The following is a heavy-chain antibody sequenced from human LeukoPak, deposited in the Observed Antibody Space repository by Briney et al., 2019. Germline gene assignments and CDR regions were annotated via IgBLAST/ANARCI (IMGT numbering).Heavy chain of an antibody. V-gene: IGHV3-23*01. CDR1: GFTFSSYA. D-gene: IGHD2-2*02. CDR3: AKGRTAYCSSTSCYTIDY. CDR2: ISGSGGST. Sequence: GGSLRLSCAAPGFTFSSYAMTRVRQAPGKGLEWVSGISGSGGSTYYADSVKGRFTISRDNSKNTLYLQMNSLRAEDTAVYYCAKGRTAYCSSTSCYTIDYWGQGTLVTVSS. J-gene: IGHJ4*02.